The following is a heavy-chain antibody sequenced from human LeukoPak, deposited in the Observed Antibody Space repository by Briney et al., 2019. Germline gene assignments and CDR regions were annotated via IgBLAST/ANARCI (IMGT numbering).Heavy chain of an antibody. J-gene: IGHJ4*02. CDR2: INPNSGGT. D-gene: IGHD6-13*01. CDR3: ARVSKIAAAGPFLPINY. V-gene: IGHV1-2*02. Sequence: VASVKVSCKASGYTFTGYYMHWVRQAPGQGLEWMGWINPNSGGTNYAQKFQGRVTMTRNTSISTAYMELSSLRSEDTAVYYCARVSKIAAAGPFLPINYWGQGTLVTVSS. CDR1: GYTFTGYY.